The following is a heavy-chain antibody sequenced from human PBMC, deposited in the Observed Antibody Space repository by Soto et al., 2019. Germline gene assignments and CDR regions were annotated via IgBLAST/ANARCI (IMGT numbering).Heavy chain of an antibody. Sequence: QVQLVQSGAEVKKPGSSVKVSCKASGGTFSSYAISWVRQAPGQGLEWMGGIIPIFGTANYAQKFQGRVTITADESTSTAYMELSSPISEDTAVYYCASVDYEFWRGPGGGMDVWGQGTTVTVSS. V-gene: IGHV1-69*12. CDR2: IIPIFGTA. J-gene: IGHJ6*02. D-gene: IGHD3-3*01. CDR1: GGTFSSYA. CDR3: ASVDYEFWRGPGGGMDV.